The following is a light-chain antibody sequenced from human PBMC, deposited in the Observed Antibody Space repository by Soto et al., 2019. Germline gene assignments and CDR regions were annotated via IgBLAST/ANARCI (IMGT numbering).Light chain of an antibody. V-gene: IGLV2-8*01. Sequence: QSALTQPPSASGSPGQSVTISCTGTKNDIGVYDFVSWYQRRPGKAPRLIIYEVVQRPSGVPDRFSGSKSGNTASLTVSGLQAADEADYFCKSYAGSNTYVFGSGTKVTVL. CDR3: KSYAGSNTYV. CDR1: KNDIGVYDF. CDR2: EVV. J-gene: IGLJ1*01.